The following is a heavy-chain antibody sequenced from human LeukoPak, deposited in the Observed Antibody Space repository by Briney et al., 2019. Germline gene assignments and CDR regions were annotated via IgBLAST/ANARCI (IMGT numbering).Heavy chain of an antibody. V-gene: IGHV3-74*01. Sequence: PGGSLRLSCAASGFTFSSYWMHWVRQAPGKGLVWVSRINSDGSSTSYADSVKGRFTISRDNAKNTLYLQMNSLRAEDTAVYYCVSGKGVGGWYPPYYFDYWGQGTLVTVSS. CDR2: INSDGSST. CDR1: GFTFSSYW. D-gene: IGHD6-19*01. CDR3: VSGKGVGGWYPPYYFDY. J-gene: IGHJ4*02.